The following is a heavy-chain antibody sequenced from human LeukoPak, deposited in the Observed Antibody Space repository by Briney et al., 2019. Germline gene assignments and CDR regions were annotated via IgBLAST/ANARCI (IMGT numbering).Heavy chain of an antibody. V-gene: IGHV3-7*01. CDR2: IKEDGSDK. CDR1: GFTLSRSW. J-gene: IGHJ4*02. D-gene: IGHD6-19*01. Sequence: PGGSLRLSCAASGFTLSRSWMTWVRQAPGKGLEWVANIKEDGSDKYYVGSVKGRFTISRDNAKNLLFLQMNSLRAEDTAVYYCARGSGNYDYWGQGTLVTVSS. CDR3: ARGSGNYDY.